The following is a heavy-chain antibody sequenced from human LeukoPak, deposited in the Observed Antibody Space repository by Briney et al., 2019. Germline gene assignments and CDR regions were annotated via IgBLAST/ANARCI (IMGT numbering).Heavy chain of an antibody. V-gene: IGHV1-2*02. J-gene: IGHJ4*02. Sequence: GASLKVSCKASGYTFSGYYMHWVRQAPGQGLEWMGWINPNSGGTKYVQKFQGRVTMTRDTSISTAYMELSRLRSDDTAVYYCASGSLASYFDHWGQGTLVTVSS. D-gene: IGHD3-16*01. CDR2: INPNSGGT. CDR1: GYTFSGYY. CDR3: ASGSLASYFDH.